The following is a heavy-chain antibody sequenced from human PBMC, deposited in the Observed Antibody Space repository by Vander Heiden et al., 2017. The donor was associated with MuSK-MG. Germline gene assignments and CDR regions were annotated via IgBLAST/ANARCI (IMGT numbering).Heavy chain of an antibody. D-gene: IGHD5-12*01. V-gene: IGHV1-69*04. CDR2: IIPILGIA. Sequence: QVQLVQSGAEVKKPGSSVKVSCKASGGTFTSYAISWVRQAPGQGLEWMGRIIPILGIANYAQKFQGRVTITADKSTSTAYMELSSLRSEDTAVYYCARVSSGYELYYFDYWGQGTLVTVSS. CDR3: ARVSSGYELYYFDY. CDR1: GGTFTSYA. J-gene: IGHJ4*02.